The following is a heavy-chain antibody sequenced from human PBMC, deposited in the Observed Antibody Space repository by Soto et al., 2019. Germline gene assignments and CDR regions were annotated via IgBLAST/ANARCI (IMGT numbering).Heavy chain of an antibody. CDR1: GYSFTTYW. CDR2: VYPGDSNT. J-gene: IGHJ4*02. D-gene: IGHD2-21*01. CDR3: ARLDYYYSGQFDS. Sequence: GESLKISCKGSGYSFTTYWIGWVRQMPGKGLEWMGIVYPGDSNTRYSPSFQGQVTISADKSITTAYLQWSSLKASDTAMYYCARLDYYYSGQFDSWGQGTLVTVSS. V-gene: IGHV5-51*01.